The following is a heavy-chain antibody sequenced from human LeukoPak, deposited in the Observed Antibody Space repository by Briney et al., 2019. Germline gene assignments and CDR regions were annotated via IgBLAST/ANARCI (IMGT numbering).Heavy chain of an antibody. CDR3: ARSDGIAAAGPFDY. J-gene: IGHJ4*02. D-gene: IGHD6-13*01. Sequence: PGESLRLSCGVSGFTVSSNYMSWVRQAPGKGLEWVSVIYGGGSTYYADSLKGRFTISRDNSKNTLYLQMNSLRAEDTAVYYCARSDGIAAAGPFDYWGQGTLVTVS. CDR1: GFTVSSNY. CDR2: IYGGGST. V-gene: IGHV3-53*01.